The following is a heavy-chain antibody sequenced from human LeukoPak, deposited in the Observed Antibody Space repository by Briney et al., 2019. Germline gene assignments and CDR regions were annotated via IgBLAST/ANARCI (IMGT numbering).Heavy chain of an antibody. CDR2: IYYSGST. V-gene: IGHV4-59*01. J-gene: IGHJ4*02. D-gene: IGHD3-22*01. CDR1: GGSISSYY. CDR3: ARGDYYDSSGYSDYFDY. Sequence: SEALSLTCTVSGGSISSYYWSWIRQPPGKGLEWIGYIYYSGSTNYNPSLKSRVTISVDTSKNQFSLKLSSVTAADTAVYYCARGDYYDSSGYSDYFDYWGQGTPVTVSS.